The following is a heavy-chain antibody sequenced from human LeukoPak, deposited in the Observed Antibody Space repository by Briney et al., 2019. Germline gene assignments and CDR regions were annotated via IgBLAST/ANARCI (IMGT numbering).Heavy chain of an antibody. CDR2: ISPRGDKT. CDR1: GFTFSTCA. CDR3: AKERSARWPFDY. V-gene: IGHV3-23*01. D-gene: IGHD1-26*01. J-gene: IGHJ4*02. Sequence: GGLARLSCAASGFTFSTCAMTWVRQAPGEGLEWVSAISPRGDKTYYADSVKGRFTISRDNSKNTLYLQMNSLRAEDTAIYYCAKERSARWPFDYWGQGTLVTVSS.